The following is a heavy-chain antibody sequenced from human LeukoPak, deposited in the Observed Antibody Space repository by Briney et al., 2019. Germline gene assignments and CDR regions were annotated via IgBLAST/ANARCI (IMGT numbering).Heavy chain of an antibody. Sequence: GGSLRLSCAASEFTFGDSAIHWVRQGPGKGLEWVSLISANGGSTSYADSVKGRFTISRDNSKNPLYLQMNSLRPEDTALYYCAKDPDYGGNSRYGMDVWGQGTTVTVSS. D-gene: IGHD4-23*01. J-gene: IGHJ6*02. CDR1: EFTFGDSA. CDR2: ISANGGST. V-gene: IGHV3-43*02. CDR3: AKDPDYGGNSRYGMDV.